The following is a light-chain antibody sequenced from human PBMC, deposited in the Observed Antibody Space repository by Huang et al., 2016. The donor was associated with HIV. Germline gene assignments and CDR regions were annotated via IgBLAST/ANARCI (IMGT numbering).Light chain of an antibody. V-gene: IGKV3-11*01. J-gene: IGKJ2*01. Sequence: EIVLTQSPATLSLSPGARATLSCRASQSVSSYLAWYQQKPVQAPRLLIYDASNRATGIPARFSGSGSGTDFTLTISSLEPEDFAVYYCQQRSNWPRMYTFGQGTKLEIK. CDR3: QQRSNWPRMYT. CDR1: QSVSSY. CDR2: DAS.